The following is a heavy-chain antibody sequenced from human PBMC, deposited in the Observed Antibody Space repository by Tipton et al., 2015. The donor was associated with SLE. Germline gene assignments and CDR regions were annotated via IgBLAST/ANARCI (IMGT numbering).Heavy chain of an antibody. D-gene: IGHD2-2*03. J-gene: IGHJ4*02. V-gene: IGHV1-18*01. CDR3: ARSGYCSSASCSSFDF. Sequence: QLVQSGAEVKKPGASVKVSCKASGYTFPTNGVTWVRQAPGQGLEWMGWISAYNGNTNYAQNLQGRVTMTTDTSTNTAYMELRSLRSDDTAVYYCARSGYCSSASCSSFDFWGQGTLVTVSS. CDR2: ISAYNGNT. CDR1: GYTFPTNG.